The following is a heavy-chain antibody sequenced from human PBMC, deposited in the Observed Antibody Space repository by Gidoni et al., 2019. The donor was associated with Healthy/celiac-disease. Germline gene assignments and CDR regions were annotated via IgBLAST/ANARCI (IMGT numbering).Heavy chain of an antibody. V-gene: IGHV1-69*01. CDR3: AREGGSYYANAFDI. CDR2: IIPIFGTA. D-gene: IGHD1-26*01. J-gene: IGHJ3*02. Sequence: QVQLVQSGAEVKKPGSSVKVSCQASGGTFSSYTISWVRQAPGQGLEWMGGIIPIFGTANYAQKFQGRVTITADESTSTAYMELSSLRSEDTAVYYCAREGGSYYANAFDIWGQGTMVTVSS. CDR1: GGTFSSYT.